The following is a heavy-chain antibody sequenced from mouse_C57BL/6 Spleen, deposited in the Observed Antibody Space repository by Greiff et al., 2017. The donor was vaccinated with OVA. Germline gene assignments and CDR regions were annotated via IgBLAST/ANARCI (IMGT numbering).Heavy chain of an antibody. D-gene: IGHD3-1*01. V-gene: IGHV7-3*01. CDR1: GFTFTDYY. CDR3: AGYKQHIYAMDY. J-gene: IGHJ4*01. Sequence: EVHLVESGGGLVQPGGSLSLSCAASGFTFTDYYMSWVRQPPGKALEWLGFIRNKANGYTTEYSASVKGRFTISRDNSQSILYLQMNALRAEDSATYYCAGYKQHIYAMDYWGQGTSVTVS. CDR2: IRNKANGYTT.